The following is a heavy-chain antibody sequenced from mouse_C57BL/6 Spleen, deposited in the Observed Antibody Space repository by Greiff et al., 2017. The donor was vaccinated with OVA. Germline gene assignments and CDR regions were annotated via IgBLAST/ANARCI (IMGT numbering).Heavy chain of an antibody. D-gene: IGHD2-4*01. J-gene: IGHJ4*01. Sequence: EVQLQQSGPELVKPGASVKISCKASGYTFTDYYMNWVKQSHGKSLEWIGDINPNNGGTSYNQKFKGKATLTVDKSSSTAYMELRSLTSEDSAVYYCARSLYYDYGSAMDYWGQGTSVTVSS. CDR1: GYTFTDYY. V-gene: IGHV1-26*01. CDR3: ARSLYYDYGSAMDY. CDR2: INPNNGGT.